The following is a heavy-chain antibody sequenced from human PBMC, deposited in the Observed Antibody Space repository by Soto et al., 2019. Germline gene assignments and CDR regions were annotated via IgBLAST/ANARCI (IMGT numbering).Heavy chain of an antibody. CDR2: INPIGGST. V-gene: IGHV1-46*01. J-gene: IGHJ5*02. Sequence: ASVKVSCKASGYTFTSYYLHWVRQAPGQGLEWLGIINPIGGSTTYAQKFQDRVTMTRDTPTTTVYMELSSLRSEDTAVYYCARSEQFYGSGSYYANWFDPWGQGTLVTV. D-gene: IGHD3-10*01. CDR3: ARSEQFYGSGSYYANWFDP. CDR1: GYTFTSYY.